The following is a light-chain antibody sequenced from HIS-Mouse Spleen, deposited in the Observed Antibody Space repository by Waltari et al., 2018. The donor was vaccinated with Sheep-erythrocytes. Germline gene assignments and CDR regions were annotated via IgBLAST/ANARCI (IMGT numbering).Light chain of an antibody. V-gene: IGLV2-11*01. J-gene: IGLJ3*02. CDR3: CSYAGSYTLV. CDR2: DVS. CDR1: SSDVGGYNY. Sequence: QSALTQPRSVSGSPGQSVTISCTGTSSDVGGYNYVSWYQQHPGKAPKLMIYDVSNRHSGVPECFSGSKSGNTASLTISGLQAEDEADYYCCSYAGSYTLVFGGGTKLTVL.